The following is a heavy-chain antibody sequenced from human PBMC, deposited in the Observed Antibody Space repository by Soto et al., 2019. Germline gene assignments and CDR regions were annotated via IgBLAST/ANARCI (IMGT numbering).Heavy chain of an antibody. J-gene: IGHJ4*02. CDR3: VKGGSTSWFDY. CDR1: ELPFGSVA. CDR2: IINNGGRT. Sequence: EVQVVESGEGLFNPGGSLNPPCEASELPFGSVAMYWFRQAPGKGLEYVSSIINNGGRTYYADSVKGRFTISRDNSKNTLNLQMSSLRPDDTAVYYCVKGGSTSWFDYWGQGTLVTVSS. D-gene: IGHD3-16*01. V-gene: IGHV3-64D*06.